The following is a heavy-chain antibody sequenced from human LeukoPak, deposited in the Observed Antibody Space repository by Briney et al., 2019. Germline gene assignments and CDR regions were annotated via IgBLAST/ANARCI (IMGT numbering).Heavy chain of an antibody. D-gene: IGHD1-26*01. Sequence: GGSLRLSCAASGFTFSSFWMHWVRQAPGKGLEWVSVIYSGGSTYYADSVKGRFTISRDNSKNTLYLQMNSLRAEDTAVYYCARTRIADAWEPPTNAFDIWGQGTMVTVSS. J-gene: IGHJ3*02. CDR2: IYSGGST. V-gene: IGHV3-53*01. CDR3: ARTRIADAWEPPTNAFDI. CDR1: GFTFSSFW.